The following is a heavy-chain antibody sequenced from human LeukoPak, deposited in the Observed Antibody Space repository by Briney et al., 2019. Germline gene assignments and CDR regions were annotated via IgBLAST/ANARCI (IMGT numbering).Heavy chain of an antibody. J-gene: IGHJ4*02. CDR1: GDSVTNDGKF. CDR2: IYYTAGS. CDR3: ARGGSGYNYFDF. V-gene: IGHV4-30-4*01. Sequence: SQTLPLTCSVSGDSVTNDGKFWSWTRQPPGGGLEWIGYIYYTAGSYYNPSLKSRVFMSIDTSRNQFSLKLSSVTAADTAVYYCARGGSGYNYFDFWGQGTLVTVSS. D-gene: IGHD5-24*01.